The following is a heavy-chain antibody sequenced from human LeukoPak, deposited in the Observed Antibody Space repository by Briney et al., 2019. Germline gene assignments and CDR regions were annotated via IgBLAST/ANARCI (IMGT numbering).Heavy chain of an antibody. CDR2: ISPYNGKT. Sequence: GASVKVSCKASGYIFSNFFSSYGITWVRQAPGQGLEWMGWISPYNGKTKFAQKFQGIVTMTTETSTSTAYMELRRLRSDDTAVYYCARDDAQTDGGYFGYDYWGQGTLVTVSS. V-gene: IGHV1-18*01. D-gene: IGHD5-12*01. J-gene: IGHJ4*02. CDR1: GYIFSNFFSSYG. CDR3: ARDDAQTDGGYFGYDY.